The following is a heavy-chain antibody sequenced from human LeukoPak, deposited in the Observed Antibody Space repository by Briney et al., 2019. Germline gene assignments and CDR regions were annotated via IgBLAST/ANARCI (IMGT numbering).Heavy chain of an antibody. CDR1: GGSFSGYY. Sequence: SETLSLTCAVYGGSFSGYYWSWIRQPPGKGLEWIGEINHSGSTNYNPSLKSRVTISVDTSKNQFSLKLSSVTAADTATYYCASGKLERGWSYYFDSWGQGTLVIVSS. V-gene: IGHV4-34*01. D-gene: IGHD1-1*01. CDR2: INHSGST. CDR3: ASGKLERGWSYYFDS. J-gene: IGHJ4*02.